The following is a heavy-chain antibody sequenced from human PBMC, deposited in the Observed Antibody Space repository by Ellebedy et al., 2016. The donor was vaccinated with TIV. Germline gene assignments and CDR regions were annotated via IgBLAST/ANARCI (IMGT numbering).Heavy chain of an antibody. J-gene: IGHJ6*02. Sequence: GESLKISCKGSGYSFTSYWIGWVRQMPGKGLEWMGIIYPGDSDTRYSPSFQGQVTISADKSISTACLQWSSLKASDTAMYYCARKIGYSSSWYDYYGMDVWGQGTTVTVSS. CDR1: GYSFTSYW. CDR3: ARKIGYSSSWYDYYGMDV. V-gene: IGHV5-51*01. D-gene: IGHD6-13*01. CDR2: IYPGDSDT.